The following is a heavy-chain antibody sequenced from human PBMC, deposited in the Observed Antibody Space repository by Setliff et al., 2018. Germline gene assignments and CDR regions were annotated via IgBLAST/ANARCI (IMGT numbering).Heavy chain of an antibody. V-gene: IGHV1-18*01. J-gene: IGHJ6*02. Sequence: ASVKVSCKASGYTFTSYGISWVRQAPGQGLEWMGWISVYNGKTKYAQKFQGRVTMTRDTSTSTVYMELSSLRSEDTAVYYCARAYGMDVWGQGTTVTVSS. CDR1: GYTFTSYG. CDR2: ISVYNGKT. CDR3: ARAYGMDV.